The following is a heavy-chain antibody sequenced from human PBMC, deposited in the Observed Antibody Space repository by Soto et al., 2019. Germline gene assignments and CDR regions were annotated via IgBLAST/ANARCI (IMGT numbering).Heavy chain of an antibody. V-gene: IGHV3-21*01. J-gene: IGHJ4*02. D-gene: IGHD3-10*01. CDR3: ARDPGEESN. Sequence: PGGSLRLSSAASGFTFSSYTMNWVRQAPGKGLEWVSSITSSGTYMNYADSVKGRFTISRDNAKNSLYLQMYCLGPEDTAGYYCARDPGEESNWGQGTLVTVSS. CDR1: GFTFSSYT. CDR2: ITSSGTYM.